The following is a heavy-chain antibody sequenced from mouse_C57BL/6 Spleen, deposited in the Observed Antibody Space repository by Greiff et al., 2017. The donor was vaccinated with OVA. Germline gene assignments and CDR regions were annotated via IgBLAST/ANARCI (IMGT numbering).Heavy chain of an antibody. J-gene: IGHJ1*03. CDR2: IDPSDSYT. CDR3: ARRIDYDGYFDV. D-gene: IGHD2-4*01. V-gene: IGHV1-50*01. CDR1: GYTFTSYW. Sequence: VQLQQPGAELVKPGASVKLSCKASGYTFTSYWMQWVKQRPGQGLEWIGEIDPSDSYTNYNQKFKGKATLTVDTSSSTAYMQLSSLTSEDSAVYYCARRIDYDGYFDVWGTGTTVTVSS.